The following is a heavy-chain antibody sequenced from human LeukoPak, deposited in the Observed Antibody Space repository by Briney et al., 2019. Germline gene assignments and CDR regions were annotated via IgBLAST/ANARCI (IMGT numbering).Heavy chain of an antibody. CDR3: ARDSSGWYRYFDY. CDR1: GFTFSSYG. D-gene: IGHD6-19*01. CDR2: ISGSGGST. J-gene: IGHJ4*02. V-gene: IGHV3-23*01. Sequence: GGSLRLSCAASGFTFSSYGMSWVRQAPGKGLEWVSAISGSGGSTYYADSVKGRFTISRDNSKNTLYLQMNSLRAEDTAVYYCARDSSGWYRYFDYWGQGTLVTVSS.